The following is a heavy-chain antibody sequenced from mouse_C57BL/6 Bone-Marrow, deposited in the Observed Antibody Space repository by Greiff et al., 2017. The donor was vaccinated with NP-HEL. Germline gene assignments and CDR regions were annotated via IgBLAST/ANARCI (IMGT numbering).Heavy chain of an antibody. CDR2: IYPRSGNT. Sequence: QVQLKESGAELARPGASVKLSCKASGYTFTSYGISWVKQRTGQGLEWIGEIYPRSGNTYYNEKFKGKATLTADKSSSTAYMELRSLTSEDSAVYFCASAYYYGSPWFAYWGQGTLVTVSA. V-gene: IGHV1-81*01. CDR1: GYTFTSYG. J-gene: IGHJ3*01. CDR3: ASAYYYGSPWFAY. D-gene: IGHD1-1*01.